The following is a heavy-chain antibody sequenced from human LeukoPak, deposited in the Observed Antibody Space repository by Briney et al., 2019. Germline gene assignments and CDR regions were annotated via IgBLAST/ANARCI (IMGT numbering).Heavy chain of an antibody. D-gene: IGHD3-10*01. Sequence: ASVKVSCKASGYTFNGHHIHWVRRAPGQGLEWMGWINPNSGGTNYAQNFQGRVTMTRDTSSSTAYMELLRLRSDDTAVYYCARGIYNDYWGQGTLVTVSS. J-gene: IGHJ4*02. CDR2: INPNSGGT. CDR3: ARGIYNDY. CDR1: GYTFNGHH. V-gene: IGHV1-2*02.